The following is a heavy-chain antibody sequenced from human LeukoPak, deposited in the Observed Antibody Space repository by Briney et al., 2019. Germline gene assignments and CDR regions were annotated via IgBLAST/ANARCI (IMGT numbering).Heavy chain of an antibody. D-gene: IGHD6-6*01. CDR3: VRDVQYGRSSVVAPNEYFQD. J-gene: IGHJ1*01. V-gene: IGHV3-23*01. CDR2: ISGSGGST. CDR1: GFTFSSYA. Sequence: PGGSLRLSCAASGFTFSSYAMSWVRQAPGKGLEWVSAISGSGGSTYYADSVKGRFTISRDNSKNTLYLQMNSLRREDTAVYFCVRDVQYGRSSVVAPNEYFQDWGQGTLVSVSS.